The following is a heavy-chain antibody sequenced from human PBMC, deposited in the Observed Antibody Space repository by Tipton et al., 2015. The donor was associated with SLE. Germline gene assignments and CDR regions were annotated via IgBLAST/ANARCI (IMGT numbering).Heavy chain of an antibody. CDR1: GFTFSSYD. Sequence: SLRLSCAASGFTFSSYDMHWVRQATGKGLEWVSVIYSGGSTYYADSVKGRFTISRDNSKNTLYLQMNSLRAEDTAVYYCARDGDWGRAFDIWGQGTMVTVSS. CDR2: IYSGGST. V-gene: IGHV3-66*02. J-gene: IGHJ3*02. CDR3: ARDGDWGRAFDI. D-gene: IGHD3/OR15-3a*01.